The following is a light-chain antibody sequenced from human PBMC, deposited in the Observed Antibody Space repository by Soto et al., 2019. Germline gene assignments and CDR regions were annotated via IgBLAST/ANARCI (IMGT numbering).Light chain of an antibody. CDR3: QQDYSPWT. V-gene: IGKV4-1*01. CDR2: WAS. J-gene: IGKJ1*01. Sequence: DIVMTQSPDSLAVSLGERATINCKSSQRVLYSSNNKNYLAWYQQKSGQPPKLLIYWASTRESGVPDRFSGSGSGTDFTLTISSLQAEDVAVYYCQQDYSPWTFGQGTKVEIK. CDR1: QRVLYSSNNKNY.